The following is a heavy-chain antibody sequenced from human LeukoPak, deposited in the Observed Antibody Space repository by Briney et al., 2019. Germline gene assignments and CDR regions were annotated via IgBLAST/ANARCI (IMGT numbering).Heavy chain of an antibody. Sequence: GGSLRLSCAASGFTFSSYAMSWVRQAPGKGLEWVSAISGSGGSTYYADSVKGRFTISRDNSKNTLYLQMNSLRAEDTAVYYCATDYDFWSGPDYWGQGTLVTVSS. V-gene: IGHV3-23*01. J-gene: IGHJ4*02. CDR3: ATDYDFWSGPDY. CDR1: GFTFSSYA. D-gene: IGHD3-3*01. CDR2: ISGSGGST.